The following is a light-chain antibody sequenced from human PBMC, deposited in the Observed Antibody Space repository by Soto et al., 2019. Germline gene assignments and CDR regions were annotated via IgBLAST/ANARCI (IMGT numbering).Light chain of an antibody. Sequence: QPVLTQPPSASGTPGQRVTISCSGSSFNIGRNPVNWYQQFPGTAPKLLIYTNDQRHSGVPDRFSGSKSGTSASLAISGLQSEDEADYYCAAWDDSLNGWVFGGGTKLTVL. V-gene: IGLV1-44*01. CDR3: AAWDDSLNGWV. CDR1: SFNIGRNP. CDR2: TND. J-gene: IGLJ3*02.